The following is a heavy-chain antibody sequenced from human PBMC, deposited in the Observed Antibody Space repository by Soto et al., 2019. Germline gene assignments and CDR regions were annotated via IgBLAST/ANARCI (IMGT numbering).Heavy chain of an antibody. D-gene: IGHD4-17*01. CDR1: GGTFSSYT. CDR3: ARDRDDYGDVFDY. CDR2: IIPILGIA. V-gene: IGHV1-69*04. Sequence: SVKVSCKASGGTFSSYTISWVRQAPGQGLEWVGRIIPILGIANYAQKFQGRVTITADKSTSTAYMELSSLRSEDTAVYYCARDRDDYGDVFDYWGQGTLVTVSS. J-gene: IGHJ4*02.